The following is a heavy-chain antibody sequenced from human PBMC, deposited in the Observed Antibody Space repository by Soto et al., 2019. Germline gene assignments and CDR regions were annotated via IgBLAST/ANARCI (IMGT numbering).Heavy chain of an antibody. D-gene: IGHD1-20*01. CDR1: GGTFSSYA. CDR3: ARGRGYNWNLLYYYYGMDV. V-gene: IGHV1-69*13. CDR2: IIPIFGTA. Sequence: SVKVSCKASGGTFSSYAISWVRQAPGQGLEWMGGIIPIFGTANYAQKFQGRVTITADESTSTAYMELSSLRSVDTAVYYCARGRGYNWNLLYYYYGMDVWGQGTTVTVSS. J-gene: IGHJ6*02.